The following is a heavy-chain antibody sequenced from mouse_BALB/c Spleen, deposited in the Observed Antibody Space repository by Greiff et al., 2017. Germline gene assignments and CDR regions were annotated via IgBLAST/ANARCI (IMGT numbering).Heavy chain of an antibody. J-gene: IGHJ3*01. CDR1: GYTFTSYW. CDR3: AREGSSDGFAD. Sequence: QVQLQQPGAELVKPGASVKLSCKASGYTFTSYWMHWVKQRPGQGLEWIGEINPSNGRTNYNEKFKSKATLTVDKSSSTAYMQLSSLTSEDSAVYYCAREGSSDGFADWGQGTLVTVSA. D-gene: IGHD3-1*01. CDR2: INPSNGRT. V-gene: IGHV1S81*02.